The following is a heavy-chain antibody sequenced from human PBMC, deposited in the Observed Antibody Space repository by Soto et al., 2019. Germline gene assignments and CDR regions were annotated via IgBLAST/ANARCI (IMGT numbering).Heavy chain of an antibody. CDR1: GFTFSSYA. V-gene: IGHV3-30-3*01. D-gene: IGHD4-17*01. Sequence: QVQLVESGGGVVQPGRSLRLSCAASGFTFSSYAMHWVRQAPEKGLEWVAVISYDGSNKYYADSVKGRFTISRDNSKNTLYLQMNSLRAEDTAVYYCAREVMTTVNYFDYWGQGTLVTVSS. CDR3: AREVMTTVNYFDY. J-gene: IGHJ4*02. CDR2: ISYDGSNK.